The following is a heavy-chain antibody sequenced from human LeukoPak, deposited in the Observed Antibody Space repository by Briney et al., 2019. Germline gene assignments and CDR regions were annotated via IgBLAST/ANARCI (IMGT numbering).Heavy chain of an antibody. Sequence: ASVKVSCKASGGTFSSYAISWVRQAPGQGLEWMGGIIPIFGTANYAQKFQGRVTITTDESTSTAYMELSSLRSEDTAVYYCASAIWFGELLFDYWGQGTLVTVSS. CDR2: IIPIFGTA. J-gene: IGHJ4*02. CDR1: GGTFSSYA. D-gene: IGHD3-10*01. V-gene: IGHV1-69*05. CDR3: ASAIWFGELLFDY.